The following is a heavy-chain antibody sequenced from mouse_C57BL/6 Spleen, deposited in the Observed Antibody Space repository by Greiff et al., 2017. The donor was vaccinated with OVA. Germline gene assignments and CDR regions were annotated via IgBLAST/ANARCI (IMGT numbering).Heavy chain of an antibody. D-gene: IGHD2-3*01. Sequence: EVQLQQSGPELVKPGASVKISCKASGYTFTDYYMNWVKQSHGKSLEWIGDINPNNGGTSYNQKFKGKATLTVDKSSSTAYMELRSLTSEDSAVYYCARGVYDGYYRFAYWGQGTLVTVSA. V-gene: IGHV1-26*01. CDR2: INPNNGGT. J-gene: IGHJ3*01. CDR3: ARGVYDGYYRFAY. CDR1: GYTFTDYY.